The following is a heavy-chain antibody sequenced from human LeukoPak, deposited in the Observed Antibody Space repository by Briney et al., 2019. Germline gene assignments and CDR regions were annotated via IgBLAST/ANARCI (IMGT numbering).Heavy chain of an antibody. J-gene: IGHJ4*02. D-gene: IGHD3-16*02. CDR1: GGSFSGYY. V-gene: IGHV4-34*01. Sequence: SETLSLTCAVYGGSFSGYYWSWIRQPPGKGLEWIGEINHSGSTNYNPSLKSRVTISVDTSKNQFSLKLSSVTAADTAVYYCASTAYVWGSYRRFENYWGQGTLVTVSS. CDR3: ASTAYVWGSYRRFENY. CDR2: INHSGST.